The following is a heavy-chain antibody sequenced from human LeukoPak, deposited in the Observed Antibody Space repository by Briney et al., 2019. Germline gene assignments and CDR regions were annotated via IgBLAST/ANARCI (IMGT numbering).Heavy chain of an antibody. CDR3: ARQKTQWGIEDY. J-gene: IGHJ4*02. CDR1: GGSISSSSYY. CDR2: IYHSGST. Sequence: PSETLSLTCTVSGGSISSSSYYWGWIRQPPGKGLEWIGSIYHSGSTYYKSSLKSRVTISVDTSKNQFSLKLSSVTAADTAVYYCARQKTQWGIEDYWGQGTLVTVSS. V-gene: IGHV4-39*01. D-gene: IGHD7-27*01.